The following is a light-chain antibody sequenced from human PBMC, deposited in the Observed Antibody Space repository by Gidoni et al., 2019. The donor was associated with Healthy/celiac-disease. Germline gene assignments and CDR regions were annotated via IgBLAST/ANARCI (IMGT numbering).Light chain of an antibody. J-gene: IGLJ3*02. V-gene: IGLV3-19*01. CDR3: NSRDSSCNRV. CDR2: GKN. CDR1: RLRSYY. Sequence: SSELTQEPAVSVALGQTVRITCQGDRLRSYYASWYQQNPGQAPVLIIYGKNNRPSGIPDRFSGSSSGNTASLTITGAQAEDEADYYCNSRDSSCNRVFGGGTKLTVL.